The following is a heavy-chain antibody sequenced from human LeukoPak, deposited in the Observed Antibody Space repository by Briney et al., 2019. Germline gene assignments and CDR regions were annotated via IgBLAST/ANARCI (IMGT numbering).Heavy chain of an antibody. CDR3: ARDMMAIIGYYYLMDV. D-gene: IGHD3-16*01. J-gene: IGHJ6*02. CDR1: GGSITSYY. Sequence: SETLSLTCTVSGGSITSYYWSWLRQPAGKGLEWIGRIFPSGSTNYNPSLKSRVTMSVDTSKNQISLKLSSATAADTAVYYCARDMMAIIGYYYLMDVWGQGTTVTVSS. CDR2: IFPSGST. V-gene: IGHV4-4*07.